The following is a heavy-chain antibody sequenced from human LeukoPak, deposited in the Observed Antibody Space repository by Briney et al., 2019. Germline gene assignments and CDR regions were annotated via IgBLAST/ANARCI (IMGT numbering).Heavy chain of an antibody. CDR2: IIGGGST. CDR1: GFPFSSHG. J-gene: IGHJ4*02. CDR3: AHGAMYQLDY. D-gene: IGHD2-2*01. Sequence: GGTLRLSCAASGFPFSSHGMSWVRQAPGKGLEWVSGIIGGGSTYYADSVKGRFTISGDNSRNTLFLQMNSLRAEDTAVYYCAHGAMYQLDYWGQGTLVTVPS. V-gene: IGHV3-23*01.